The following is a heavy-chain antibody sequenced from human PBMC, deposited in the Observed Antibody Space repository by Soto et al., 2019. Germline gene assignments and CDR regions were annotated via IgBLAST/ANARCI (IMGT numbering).Heavy chain of an antibody. Sequence: QVQLVESGGGVVQPGRSLRLSCAASGFTFSSYAMHWVRQAPGKGLEWVAVISYDGSNKYYADSVKGRFTISRDNSKNTLYLQMNSLRAEDTAVYYCARDNTLHFWIGYGNWFDPWGQGTLVTVSS. D-gene: IGHD3-3*02. CDR1: GFTFSSYA. J-gene: IGHJ5*02. CDR2: ISYDGSNK. CDR3: ARDNTLHFWIGYGNWFDP. V-gene: IGHV3-30-3*01.